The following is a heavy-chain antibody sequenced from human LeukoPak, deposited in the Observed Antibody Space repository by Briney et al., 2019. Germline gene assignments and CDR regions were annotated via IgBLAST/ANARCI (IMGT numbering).Heavy chain of an antibody. CDR1: GFTFSDYF. D-gene: IGHD2-21*02. Sequence: GGSLRLSCAAAGFTFSDYFMSWIRQGPGKGLEWVSHIDSSGTIYYADSVKGRATISRDNAKNSLYLQMNSLRAEDTAVYYCARPAYCGGNCYYFPDYWGQGTLVTVSS. J-gene: IGHJ4*02. CDR3: ARPAYCGGNCYYFPDY. V-gene: IGHV3-11*04. CDR2: IDSSGTI.